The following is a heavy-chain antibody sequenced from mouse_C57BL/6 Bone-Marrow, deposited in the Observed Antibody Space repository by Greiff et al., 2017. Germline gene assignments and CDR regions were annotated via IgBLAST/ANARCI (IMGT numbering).Heavy chain of an antibody. Sequence: QVQLQQPGAELVKPGASVKLSCKASGYTFTSYWMQWVKQRPGQGLEWIGEIDPSDSYTNYNQKFKGKATLTVDTSSSAAYMQLGSLTSEGSAVYYCARWRDGYSYWYFDVWGTGTTVTVSS. J-gene: IGHJ1*03. D-gene: IGHD2-3*01. CDR3: ARWRDGYSYWYFDV. CDR2: IDPSDSYT. CDR1: GYTFTSYW. V-gene: IGHV1-50*01.